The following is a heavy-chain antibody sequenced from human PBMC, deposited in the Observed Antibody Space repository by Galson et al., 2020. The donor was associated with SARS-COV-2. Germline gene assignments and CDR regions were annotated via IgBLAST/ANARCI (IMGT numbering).Heavy chain of an antibody. D-gene: IGHD6-13*01. CDR2: IYYTGGST. V-gene: IGHV4-59*01. CDR1: GGPIASYY. CDR3: ARGDYSSSHFPYYYMDV. J-gene: IGHJ6*03. Sequence: SETLSLTCTVSGGPIASYYGSWVRQPPGKRLEWIGYIYYTGGSTKSNPSLTSRVTMSMAASTNQFSLKLSSVTAADTATYYCARGDYSSSHFPYYYMDVWGKGTTVTVSS.